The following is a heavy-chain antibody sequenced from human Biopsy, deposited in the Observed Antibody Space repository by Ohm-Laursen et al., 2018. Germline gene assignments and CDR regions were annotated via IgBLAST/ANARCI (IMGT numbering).Heavy chain of an antibody. V-gene: IGHV2-70*16. D-gene: IGHD2-2*02. CDR3: ARIPILVVPAAIVYRHRRHLQGLDV. CDR1: GFSLSARGMC. J-gene: IGHJ6*02. Sequence: ATQTLTLTCDFSGFSLSARGMCVSWIRQPPGKALEWLARIDWDDAKFYSESLKTRLTISKGTSENHVVLTLSDVDPVDTATYYCARIPILVVPAAIVYRHRRHLQGLDVWGQGTTVIVSS. CDR2: IDWDDAK.